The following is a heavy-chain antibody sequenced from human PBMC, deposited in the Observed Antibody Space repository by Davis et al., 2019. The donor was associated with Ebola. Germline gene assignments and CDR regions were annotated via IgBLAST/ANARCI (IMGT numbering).Heavy chain of an antibody. CDR3: AREQLGPDY. J-gene: IGHJ4*02. D-gene: IGHD1-1*01. Sequence: ASVKVSCKASGYTFTGNYMHWVRQAPGQGLEWMGWINSYNGDTSYSQNFQGRVTITADTSTNTAYMELRGLTSGDTAFYFCAREQLGPDYWGQGTLVTVSS. V-gene: IGHV1/OR15-2*02. CDR1: GYTFTGNY. CDR2: INSYNGDT.